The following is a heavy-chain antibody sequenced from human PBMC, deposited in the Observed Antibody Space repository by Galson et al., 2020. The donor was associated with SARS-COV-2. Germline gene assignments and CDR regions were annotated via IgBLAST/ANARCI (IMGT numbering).Heavy chain of an antibody. V-gene: IGHV4-59*11. CDR2: IYYSGST. J-gene: IGHJ6*03. CDR1: GGSISSHY. CDR3: ARVVPAAIYYYYYYMDV. Sequence: SETLSLTCTVSGGSISSHYWSWIRQPPGKGLEWIGYIYYSGSTNYNPTLKIRVTISVDTSKNQFSLKLSSVTAADTAVYYCARVVPAAIYYYYYYMDVWGKGTTVTVSS. D-gene: IGHD2-2*01.